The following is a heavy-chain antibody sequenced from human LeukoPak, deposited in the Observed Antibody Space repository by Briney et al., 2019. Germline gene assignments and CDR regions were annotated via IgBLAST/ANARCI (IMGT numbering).Heavy chain of an antibody. D-gene: IGHD6-13*01. CDR2: IYHSGST. CDR1: GGSISSSNW. V-gene: IGHV4-4*02. J-gene: IGHJ4*02. Sequence: SETLSLTCAVSGGSISSSNWWSWVRQPPGEGLEWIGEIYHSGSTNYNPSLKSRVTISVDKSKNQFSLKLSSVTAADTAVYYCARDPPALKIAAAGSPDYWGQGTLVTVSS. CDR3: ARDPPALKIAAAGSPDY.